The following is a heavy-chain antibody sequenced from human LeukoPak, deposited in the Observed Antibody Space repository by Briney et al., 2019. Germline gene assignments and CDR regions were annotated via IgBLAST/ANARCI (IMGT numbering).Heavy chain of an antibody. D-gene: IGHD6-6*01. V-gene: IGHV3-66*02. CDR3: ARRAARRGVDDY. Sequence: SVIYSGGSTYYADSLKGRFTISRDNSKNTLYLQMNSLRAEDTAVYYCARRAARRGVDDYWGQGTLVTVSS. CDR2: IYSGGST. J-gene: IGHJ4*02.